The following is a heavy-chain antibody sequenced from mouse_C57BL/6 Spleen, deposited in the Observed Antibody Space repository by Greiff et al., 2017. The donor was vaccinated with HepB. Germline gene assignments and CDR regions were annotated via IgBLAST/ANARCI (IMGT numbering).Heavy chain of an antibody. D-gene: IGHD1-1*02. Sequence: VQLQQSGAELVKPGASVKISCKASGYAFSSYWMNWVKQRPGKGLEWIGQIYPGDGDTNYNGKFKGKATLTADKSSRTAYMQLSSLTSEDSAVYFCARESPYGYFDYWGQGTTLTVSS. J-gene: IGHJ2*01. CDR3: ARESPYGYFDY. CDR1: GYAFSSYW. V-gene: IGHV1-80*01. CDR2: IYPGDGDT.